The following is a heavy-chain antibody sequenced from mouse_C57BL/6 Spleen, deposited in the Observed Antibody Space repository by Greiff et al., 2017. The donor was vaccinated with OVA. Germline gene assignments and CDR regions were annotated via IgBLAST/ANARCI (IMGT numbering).Heavy chain of an antibody. CDR2: IWTGGGT. D-gene: IGHD1-1*01. CDR3: ARKTTVVAGGYFDY. CDR1: GFSFTSYA. J-gene: IGHJ2*01. Sequence: VQLVESGPGLVAPSQSLSITCTVSGFSFTSYAISWVRQPPGKGLEWLGVIWTGGGTNYTSALKSRLSISKDNSKSQVFLKMNSLQTDDTARYYCARKTTVVAGGYFDYWGQGTTLTVSS. V-gene: IGHV2-9-1*01.